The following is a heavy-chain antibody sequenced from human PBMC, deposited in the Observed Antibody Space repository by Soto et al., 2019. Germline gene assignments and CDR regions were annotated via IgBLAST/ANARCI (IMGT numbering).Heavy chain of an antibody. CDR1: GFTFSSFG. CDR3: ARDLTPYSDYYDESSSETWFDP. J-gene: IGHJ5*02. D-gene: IGHD3-22*01. Sequence: GGSLRLSCEASGFTFSSFGMHWVRQAPGKGLEWVTFVSYDGSKTYSSDSVNGRFTISRDNSKNTLYLQMNSLRVDDTALYYCARDLTPYSDYYDESSSETWFDPWGQGTLVTVSS. CDR2: VSYDGSKT. V-gene: IGHV3-30*03.